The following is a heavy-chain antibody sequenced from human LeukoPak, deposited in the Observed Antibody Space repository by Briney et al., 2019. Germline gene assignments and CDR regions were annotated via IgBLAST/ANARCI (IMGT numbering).Heavy chain of an antibody. V-gene: IGHV3-53*01. D-gene: IGHD2-2*01. CDR2: IYSGGST. CDR3: ARDQRYCSSSSCPWEPFDY. J-gene: IGHJ4*02. Sequence: QSGGSLRLSCAASGFTVSSNYMIWVRQAPGKGLEWVSVIYSGGSTYYADSVKGRFTISRDNAKNSLYLQMNSLRAEDTAVYYCARDQRYCSSSSCPWEPFDYWGQGTLVTVSS. CDR1: GFTVSSNY.